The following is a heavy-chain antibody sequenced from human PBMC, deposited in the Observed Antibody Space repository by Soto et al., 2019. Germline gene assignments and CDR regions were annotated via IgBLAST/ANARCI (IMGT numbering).Heavy chain of an antibody. Sequence: EVQLLESGGGLVQPGGSLRLSCAASGFSFSSYAMSWVRQAPGKGLEWVSGITGGGSSTYYADSVKGRFTISRDNSKNTLYLQMNRLRAEDTAVYYCAKKAVAARPPSDWGQGNLVTVSS. CDR2: ITGGGSST. V-gene: IGHV3-23*01. CDR1: GFSFSSYA. J-gene: IGHJ4*02. D-gene: IGHD6-6*01. CDR3: AKKAVAARPPSD.